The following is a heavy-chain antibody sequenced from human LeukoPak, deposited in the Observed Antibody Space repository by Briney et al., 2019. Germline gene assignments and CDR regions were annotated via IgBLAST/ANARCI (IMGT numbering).Heavy chain of an antibody. Sequence: GGSLRLSCAASGFTFSSYAMSWVRQAPGKGLEWVSAISGSGGSTYYADSVKGRFTISRDNSKNTLYLQMNSLRAEDTAVYYCARGRWLQLLAYYYMDVWGKGTTVTVSS. CDR3: ARGRWLQLLAYYYMDV. CDR1: GFTFSSYA. V-gene: IGHV3-23*01. D-gene: IGHD5-24*01. CDR2: ISGSGGST. J-gene: IGHJ6*03.